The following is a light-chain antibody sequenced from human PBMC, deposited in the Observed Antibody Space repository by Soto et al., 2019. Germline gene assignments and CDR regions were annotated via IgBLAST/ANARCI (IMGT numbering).Light chain of an antibody. CDR2: DNK. V-gene: IGLV1-44*01. Sequence: QSVLTQPPSASGTPGQRVTISCSGGSSNIGTNPVAWYQQLPGMAPKLLIYDNKKRPSGVPDRFSGSRSGTSASLAISGLQSEDEADHFCRAWEASLNGYVFGSGTKVTVL. J-gene: IGLJ1*01. CDR1: SSNIGTNP. CDR3: RAWEASLNGYV.